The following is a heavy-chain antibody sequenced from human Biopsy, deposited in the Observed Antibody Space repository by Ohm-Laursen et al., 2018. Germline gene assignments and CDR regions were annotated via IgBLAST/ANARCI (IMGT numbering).Heavy chain of an antibody. CDR1: AYTFNAYY. Sequence: ASVTPSCPASAYTFNAYYIDWARQSPGQGLEWLGWVNPNSAATTSAEKIRGRVTLTRDTSISAVYIELRRLKSDDAAVYFCARDRMTDVFGGPTRTDVFDSWGQGTPVTVSS. CDR3: ARDRMTDVFGGPTRTDVFDS. V-gene: IGHV1-2*02. CDR2: VNPNSAAT. J-gene: IGHJ4*02. D-gene: IGHD3-10*01.